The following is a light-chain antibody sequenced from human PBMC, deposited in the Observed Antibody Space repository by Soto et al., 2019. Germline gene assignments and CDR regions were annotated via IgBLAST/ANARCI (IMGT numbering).Light chain of an antibody. CDR2: SNS. CDR3: ATWDDSLNGYV. Sequence: QSVLTQPPSASGTPGQRVTISCSGSSSNIGTNVVNWYQRLPGTTPQLLIYSNSDRPSGVPDRFSVSKAGTSASLAISGLQSEEEADDYCATWDDSLNGYVFGTGTKLTVL. CDR1: SSNIGTNV. V-gene: IGLV1-44*01. J-gene: IGLJ1*01.